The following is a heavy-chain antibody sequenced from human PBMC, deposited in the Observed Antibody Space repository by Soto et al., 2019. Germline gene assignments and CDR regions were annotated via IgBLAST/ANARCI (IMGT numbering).Heavy chain of an antibody. CDR2: IYHSGST. J-gene: IGHJ3*02. CDR1: GGSISSSYW. D-gene: IGHD3-22*01. CDR3: ARRRITMIVVVFDAFDI. Sequence: QVQLQESGPGLVKPSGTLSLTCAVSGGSISSSYWWSWVRQPPGKGLEWIGEIYHSGSTNYNPSLKRRVSISVDKSKNQCSLKLSSVTAADTAVYYCARRRITMIVVVFDAFDIWGQGTMVTVSS. V-gene: IGHV4-4*02.